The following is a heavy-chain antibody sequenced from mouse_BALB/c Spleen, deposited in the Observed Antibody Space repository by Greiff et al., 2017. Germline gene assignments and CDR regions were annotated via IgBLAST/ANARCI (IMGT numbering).Heavy chain of an antibody. V-gene: IGHV3-8*02. CDR3: ARHYGSSAWFAY. CDR1: GDSITSGY. J-gene: IGHJ3*01. CDR2: ISYSGST. D-gene: IGHD1-1*01. Sequence: EVHLVESGPSLVKPSQTLSLTCSVTGDSITSGYWNWIRKFPGNKLEYMGYISYSGSTYYNPSLKSRISITRDTSKNQYYLQLNSVTTEDTATYYCARHYGSSAWFAYWGQGTLVTVSA.